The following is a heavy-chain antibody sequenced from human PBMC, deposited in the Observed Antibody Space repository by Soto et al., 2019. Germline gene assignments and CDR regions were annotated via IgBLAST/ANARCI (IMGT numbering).Heavy chain of an antibody. Sequence: ASETLSLTCTVSGGSISSYYWSWVRQPPGEGLEWIGYIYYSGSTNYNPSLKSRVTISVDTSKNQFSLKLSSVTAADTAVYYCARLRIAVAGTYYYGMDVWGQGTTVTVSS. CDR2: IYYSGST. CDR3: ARLRIAVAGTYYYGMDV. V-gene: IGHV4-59*01. CDR1: GGSISSYY. D-gene: IGHD6-19*01. J-gene: IGHJ6*02.